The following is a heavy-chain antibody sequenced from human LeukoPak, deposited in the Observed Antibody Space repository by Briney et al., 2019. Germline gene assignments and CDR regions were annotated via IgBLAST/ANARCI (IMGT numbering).Heavy chain of an antibody. V-gene: IGHV4-34*01. CDR2: INHSGST. CDR1: GGSFSGYY. CDR3: ARADYSNYVDLLGY. Sequence: SETLSLTCAVYGGSFSGYYWSWIRQPPGKGLEWIGEINHSGSTNYNPSLKSRVTISVDTSKNQFSLKLSSVTAADTAVYYCARADYSNYVDLLGYWGQGTLVTVSS. D-gene: IGHD4-11*01. J-gene: IGHJ4*02.